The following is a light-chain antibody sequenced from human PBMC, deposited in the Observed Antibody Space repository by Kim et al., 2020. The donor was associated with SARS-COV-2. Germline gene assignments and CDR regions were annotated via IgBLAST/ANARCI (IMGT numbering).Light chain of an antibody. CDR2: YDS. CDR3: QVWDSSSDHVV. CDR1: NIGSKR. Sequence: APGKTARSTCGGNNIGSKRVHWYQQKPGQAPVLVIYYDSDRPSGIPERFSGSNSGNTATLTISRVEAGDEADYYCQVWDSSSDHVVFGGGTQLTVL. J-gene: IGLJ2*01. V-gene: IGLV3-21*04.